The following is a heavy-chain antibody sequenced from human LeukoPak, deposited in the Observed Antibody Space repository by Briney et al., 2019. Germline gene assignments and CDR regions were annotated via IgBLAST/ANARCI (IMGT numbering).Heavy chain of an antibody. CDR1: GGSISSSSYY. Sequence: SETLSLTCTVSGGSISSSSYYWGWIRQPPGKGLGWIGSIYYSGSTYYNPSLKSRVTISVDTSKNQFSLKLSSVTAADTAVYYCVRHIVVVPAAMGWFDPWGQGTLVTVCS. V-gene: IGHV4-39*01. CDR3: VRHIVVVPAAMGWFDP. CDR2: IYYSGST. D-gene: IGHD2-2*01. J-gene: IGHJ5*02.